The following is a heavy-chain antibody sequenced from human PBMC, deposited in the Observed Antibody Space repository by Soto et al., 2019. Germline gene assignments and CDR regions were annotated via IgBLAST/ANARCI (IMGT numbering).Heavy chain of an antibody. CDR3: AREENCSDGICYSEYFQR. V-gene: IGHV1-46*01. CDR2: VNPSGGST. D-gene: IGHD2-15*01. CDR1: GYIFTAYF. J-gene: IGHJ1*01. Sequence: QVQLEQSGAEVKKPGDSVKVSCKASGYIFTAYFMHWVRRAPGQGLQWMGVVNPSGGSTNYAQKFQCRITLTRDTSRNTFYMDLSSLTSEDTAVYYFAREENCSDGICYSEYFQRWGQGTLVTVSS.